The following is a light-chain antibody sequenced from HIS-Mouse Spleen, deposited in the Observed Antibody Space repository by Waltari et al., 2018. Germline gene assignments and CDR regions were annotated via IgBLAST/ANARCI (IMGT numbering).Light chain of an antibody. J-gene: IGLJ3*02. CDR2: EGS. Sequence: QSALTQPASVSGSPGQSITISCTGTSSDVGSYNLVSWYQQHPGKAPKLMIYEGSKRGYGVANRVSGSKHGNTVSLAISGLQAEDEADYYCCSYAGSSTWVFGGGTKLTVL. V-gene: IGLV2-23*01. CDR1: SSDVGSYNL. CDR3: CSYAGSSTWV.